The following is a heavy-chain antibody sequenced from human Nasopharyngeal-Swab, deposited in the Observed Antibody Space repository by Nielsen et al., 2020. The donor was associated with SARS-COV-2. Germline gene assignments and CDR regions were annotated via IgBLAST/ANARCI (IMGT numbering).Heavy chain of an antibody. J-gene: IGHJ5*02. D-gene: IGHD3-3*01. Sequence: SETLSLTCAVYGGSFSGYYWSWIRQPPGKGLEWIGEINHSGSTNYNPSLKSRVTISVDTSKNQFSLKLSSMTAADTAVYYCARGLTYYDFWSGPYNWFDPWGQGTLVTVSS. CDR3: ARGLTYYDFWSGPYNWFDP. CDR1: GGSFSGYY. CDR2: INHSGST. V-gene: IGHV4-34*01.